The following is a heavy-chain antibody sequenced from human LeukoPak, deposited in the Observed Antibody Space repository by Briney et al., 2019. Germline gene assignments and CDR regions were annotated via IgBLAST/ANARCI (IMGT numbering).Heavy chain of an antibody. CDR2: IYHSGST. V-gene: IGHV4-38-2*02. CDR1: GYSISSGYY. Sequence: ETLSLTCTVSGYSISSGYYWGWIRQPPGKGLEWIGSIYHSGSTYYNPSLKSRVTISVDTSKNQFSLKLSSVTAADTAVYYCARRIYGNDAFGIWGQGTMVTVSS. J-gene: IGHJ3*02. D-gene: IGHD4-17*01. CDR3: ARRIYGNDAFGI.